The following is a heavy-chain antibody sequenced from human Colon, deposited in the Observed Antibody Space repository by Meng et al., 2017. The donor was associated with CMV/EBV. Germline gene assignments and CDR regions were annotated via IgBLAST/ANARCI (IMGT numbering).Heavy chain of an antibody. CDR3: ARDQFTGGEHDF. V-gene: IGHV3-30-3*01. J-gene: IGHJ4*02. CDR1: GFTFSSYK. D-gene: IGHD1/OR15-1a*01. Sequence: GGSLRLSCGGSGFTFSSYKIIWVRQAPGKGLEWVAVISHDGNNRYYADSVKGRFTISRDNSNNTVSLQVNDLKAEDTAVYYCARDQFTGGEHDFWGQGSLVTVSS. CDR2: ISHDGNNR.